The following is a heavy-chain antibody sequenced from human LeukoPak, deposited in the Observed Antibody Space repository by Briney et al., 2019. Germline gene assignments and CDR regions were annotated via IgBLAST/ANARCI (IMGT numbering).Heavy chain of an antibody. J-gene: IGHJ4*02. D-gene: IGHD6-13*01. Sequence: SQTLSLTCAISGDSVSSNSAAWNWIRQSPSRGLEWLRRTFYRSKWYNDYAVSVKSRITIDPDTSKNQFSLQLNSVTPEDTAVYYCARAPAGSSWPANFDYWGQGTLVTVSS. CDR2: TFYRSKWYN. CDR1: GDSVSSNSAA. CDR3: ARAPAGSSWPANFDY. V-gene: IGHV6-1*01.